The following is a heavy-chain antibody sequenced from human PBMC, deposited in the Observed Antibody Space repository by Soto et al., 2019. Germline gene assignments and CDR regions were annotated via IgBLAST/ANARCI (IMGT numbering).Heavy chain of an antibody. J-gene: IGHJ4*02. V-gene: IGHV3-11*01. CDR1: GFTFSDYY. CDR3: ASSMYYDFWSGYSNFDY. Sequence: PGGSRRLSWAASGFTFSDYYMSWIRQAPGKGLGWVSYISSSGSTIYYADSVKGRFTISRDNAKNSLYLQMNSLRAEDTAVYYCASSMYYDFWSGYSNFDYWGQGTLVTVSS. CDR2: ISSSGSTI. D-gene: IGHD3-3*01.